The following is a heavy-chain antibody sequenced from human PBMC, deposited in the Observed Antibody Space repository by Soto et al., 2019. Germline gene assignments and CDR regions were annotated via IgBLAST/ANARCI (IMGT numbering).Heavy chain of an antibody. CDR3: GRVYRGSGGGCGELGY. CDR2: ISAYNGNT. D-gene: IGHD3-10*01. J-gene: IGHJ4*02. V-gene: IGHV1-18*01. Sequence: QVQLVQSGAEVKKPGASVKVSCKASGYTFTSYGISWVRQAPGQGLEWMGWISAYNGNTNYAQKLQGRVTMTTDTPTSTAYMELRSLRSDDTAVYYGGRVYRGSGGGCGELGYGGQGPLVTVSS. CDR1: GYTFTSYG.